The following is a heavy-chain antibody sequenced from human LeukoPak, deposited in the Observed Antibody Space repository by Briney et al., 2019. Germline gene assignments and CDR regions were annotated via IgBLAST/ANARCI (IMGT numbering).Heavy chain of an antibody. J-gene: IGHJ4*02. Sequence: ASVKVSCKASGGTFSSYAISWVRQAPGQGLEWMGGIIPIFGTANYAQKFQGRVTITTDESTSTAYMELSSLRSEDTAVYYCARASGPILGIGGFDYWGQGTLVTVSS. CDR1: GGTFSSYA. CDR3: ARASGPILGIGGFDY. CDR2: IIPIFGTA. D-gene: IGHD7-27*01. V-gene: IGHV1-69*05.